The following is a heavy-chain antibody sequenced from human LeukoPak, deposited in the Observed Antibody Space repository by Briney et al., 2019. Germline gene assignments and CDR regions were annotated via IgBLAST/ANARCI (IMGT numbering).Heavy chain of an antibody. J-gene: IGHJ4*02. Sequence: HPGGSLRLSCAASGFTFSSYWMSWVRQAPGKGLEWVANIKQDGSEKYYVDSVKGRFTISRDNAKNSLYLQTNSLRAEDTAVYYCARDSPHYGGNQGYWGQGTLVTVSS. CDR3: ARDSPHYGGNQGY. V-gene: IGHV3-7*01. D-gene: IGHD4-23*01. CDR1: GFTFSSYW. CDR2: IKQDGSEK.